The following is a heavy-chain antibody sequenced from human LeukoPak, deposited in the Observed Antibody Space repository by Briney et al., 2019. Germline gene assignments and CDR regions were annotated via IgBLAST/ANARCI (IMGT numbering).Heavy chain of an antibody. CDR3: AKGLGFLPQFDY. CDR2: IDNSGRTT. D-gene: IGHD6-19*01. CDR1: GFTFNTEA. V-gene: IGHV3-23*01. Sequence: PGGSLRLSCVLSGFTFNTEAMTWVRQAPGKGLEWVSTIDNSGRTTYYADSVKGRFTISRDNSKNTVYLQLNSLRAEDTALYLCAKGLGFLPQFDYWGQGTLVAVSS. J-gene: IGHJ4*02.